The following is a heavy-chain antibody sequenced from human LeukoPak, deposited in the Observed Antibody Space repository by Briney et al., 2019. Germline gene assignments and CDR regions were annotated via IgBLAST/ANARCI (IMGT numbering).Heavy chain of an antibody. D-gene: IGHD3-3*01. CDR1: GFTFSNAW. CDR2: IKSKTDGGTT. Sequence: QSGGSLRLSCAASGFTFSNAWMSWVRQAPGKGLEWVGRIKSKTDGGTTDYAAPVKGRFTISRDDSKNTLYLQMNSLKTEDTAVYYCTTGYDFWSGLGFAIWGQGTMVTVSS. CDR3: TTGYDFWSGLGFAI. V-gene: IGHV3-15*01. J-gene: IGHJ3*02.